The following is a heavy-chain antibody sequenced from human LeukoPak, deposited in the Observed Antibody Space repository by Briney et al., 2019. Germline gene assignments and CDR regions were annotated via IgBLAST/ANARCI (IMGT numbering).Heavy chain of an antibody. J-gene: IGHJ4*02. V-gene: IGHV1-46*01. D-gene: IGHD2-15*01. CDR2: INPSGGST. CDR1: GYTFTSYY. Sequence: ASVKDSCKASGYTFTSYYMHWVRQAPGQGLEWMGIINPSGGSTSYAQKFQGRVTMTRDTSTSTVYMELSSLRSEDTAVYYCARVGDGYCSGGSCSDYDYWGQGTLVTVSS. CDR3: ARVGDGYCSGGSCSDYDY.